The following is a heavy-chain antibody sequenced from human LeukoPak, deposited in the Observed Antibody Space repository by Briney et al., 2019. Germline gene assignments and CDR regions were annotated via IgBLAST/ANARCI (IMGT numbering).Heavy chain of an antibody. CDR3: ARDDSSGYDY. CDR2: IDPSDSYT. CDR1: GYSFTNYW. V-gene: IGHV5-10-1*01. J-gene: IGHJ4*02. D-gene: IGHD3-22*01. Sequence: GESLKISCKGSGYSFTNYWISWVRQMPGKGLEWKGRIDPSDSYTNYSPSFQGHVTISTDKSISTAYLQWSSLKASDTAMYYCARDDSSGYDYWGQGTLVTVSS.